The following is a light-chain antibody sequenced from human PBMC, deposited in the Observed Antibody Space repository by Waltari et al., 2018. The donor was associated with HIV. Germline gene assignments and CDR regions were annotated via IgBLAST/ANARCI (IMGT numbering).Light chain of an antibody. Sequence: QSALTQPASVSGSPGQSITISCAGTSSDVGHDNLFSWYQQHPGKAPKLIVFEVTNRPSGLSSRFSGSKSDNTASLTISGLQAEDEADYYCCSYTTSDTWVFGGGTKLTVL. J-gene: IGLJ3*02. V-gene: IGLV2-14*01. CDR2: EVT. CDR3: CSYTTSDTWV. CDR1: SSDVGHDNL.